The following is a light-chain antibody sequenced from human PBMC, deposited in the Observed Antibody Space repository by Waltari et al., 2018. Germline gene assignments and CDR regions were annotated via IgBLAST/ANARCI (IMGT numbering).Light chain of an antibody. V-gene: IGLV2-11*01. CDR2: DVT. J-gene: IGLJ3*02. CDR3: CSYAGSHTWV. Sequence: QSALTQPRSVSGSPGQSVPISCTGTSSDVGDYHYVSWYQHHPGKAPQLMIYDVTKRPSGVPDRFSGSKSGNTASLTISGLQAEDEADYYCCSYAGSHTWVFGGGTKLTVL. CDR1: SSDVGDYHY.